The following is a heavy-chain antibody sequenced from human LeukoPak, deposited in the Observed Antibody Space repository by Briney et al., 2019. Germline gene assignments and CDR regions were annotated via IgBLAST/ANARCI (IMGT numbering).Heavy chain of an antibody. CDR1: GYTFTSCG. Sequence: GASVKVSCKASGYTFTSCGISWVQQAPGQGLEWMGWISAYNGNTNYAQKLQGRVTMTTDTSTSTAYMELRSLRSDDTAVHYCASIFLSVVAPKRWFDPWGQGTLVTVSS. V-gene: IGHV1-18*01. D-gene: IGHD4-23*01. CDR2: ISAYNGNT. CDR3: ASIFLSVVAPKRWFDP. J-gene: IGHJ5*02.